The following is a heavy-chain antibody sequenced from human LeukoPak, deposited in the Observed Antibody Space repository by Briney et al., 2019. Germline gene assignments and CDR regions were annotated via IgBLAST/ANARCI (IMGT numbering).Heavy chain of an antibody. Sequence: GESLKISCKGSGYSFTSYWIGWVRQMPGKGLEWMGIIYPGDSDTRYGPSFQGQATISADKSISTAYLQWSSLKASDTAMYYCAVFMVRGPKDFDYWGQGALVTVSS. CDR1: GYSFTSYW. CDR2: IYPGDSDT. D-gene: IGHD3-10*01. V-gene: IGHV5-51*01. CDR3: AVFMVRGPKDFDY. J-gene: IGHJ4*02.